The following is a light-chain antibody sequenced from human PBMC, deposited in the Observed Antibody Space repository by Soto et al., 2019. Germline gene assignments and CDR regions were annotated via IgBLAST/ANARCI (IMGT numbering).Light chain of an antibody. CDR2: GAS. J-gene: IGKJ5*01. CDR1: QSVSSDS. Sequence: EIVLTQSPGTLSLSPGERATLSCRASQSVSSDSVTWYQQSPGQAPRLLIYGASGTATGIQDTFSGGGSGTVFQLTISRLEPEDSAVYYFQQYNNAPLSITFGPATRLEI. CDR3: QQYNNAPLSIT. V-gene: IGKV3-20*01.